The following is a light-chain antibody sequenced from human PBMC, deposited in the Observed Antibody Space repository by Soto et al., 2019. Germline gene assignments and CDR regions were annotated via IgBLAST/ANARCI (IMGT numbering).Light chain of an antibody. Sequence: EIVLTQSPGTLSLSPGERATLSCRASQSVSSSYLAWYQQKPGQAPRLLIYGASSRATGIPDRFSGSGSGTDFTLTISRLEPEDFAVCYCQQYGSSPRTFGQGTKVDI. CDR3: QQYGSSPRT. CDR1: QSVSSSY. CDR2: GAS. J-gene: IGKJ1*01. V-gene: IGKV3-20*01.